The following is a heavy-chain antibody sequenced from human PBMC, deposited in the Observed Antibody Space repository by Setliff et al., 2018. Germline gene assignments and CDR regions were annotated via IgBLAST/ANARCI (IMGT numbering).Heavy chain of an antibody. CDR3: AKDESRYSSSWYIY. D-gene: IGHD6-13*01. J-gene: IGHJ4*02. V-gene: IGHV3-30*02. Sequence: AGSLRLSCAPSGFTFSSYGMHWVRQAPGKGLEWVAFIRYDGSNKYYADSVKGRFTISRDNSKNTLYLQMNSLRTEDTAVYYCAKDESRYSSSWYIYWGQGTLVTVSS. CDR2: IRYDGSNK. CDR1: GFTFSSYG.